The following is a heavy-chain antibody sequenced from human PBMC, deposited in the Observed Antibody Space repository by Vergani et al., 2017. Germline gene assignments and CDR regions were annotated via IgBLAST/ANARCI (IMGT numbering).Heavy chain of an antibody. D-gene: IGHD2-2*01. V-gene: IGHV3-13*01. J-gene: IGHJ3*02. CDR2: IGTSGDT. Sequence: EVQLVESGGGLVQPGGSLRLSCEASGFTFSSYDMHWVRQATGKGLEWVSGIGTSGDTYYPGSVKGRFIISRENAKNSLYLQMNSLGAGDTAVYYCARASVPAADGAFDIWGQGTMVTVSS. CDR3: ARASVPAADGAFDI. CDR1: GFTFSSYD.